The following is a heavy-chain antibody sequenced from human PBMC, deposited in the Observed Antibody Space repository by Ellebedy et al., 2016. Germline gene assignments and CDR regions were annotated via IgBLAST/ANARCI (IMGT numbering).Heavy chain of an antibody. D-gene: IGHD1-26*01. CDR3: AKDTVMGGTNRYYHYYYMDV. V-gene: IGHV3-30*18. CDR1: GFTFSSHA. J-gene: IGHJ6*03. Sequence: GGSLRLSXVGSGFTFSSHALSWVRQAQGKGLEWVAVVTYDESSKDYADSVKGRFTISRDNSKNTLYLQMNSLRVEDTALYYCAKDTVMGGTNRYYHYYYMDVWGKGTTVTVSS. CDR2: VTYDESSK.